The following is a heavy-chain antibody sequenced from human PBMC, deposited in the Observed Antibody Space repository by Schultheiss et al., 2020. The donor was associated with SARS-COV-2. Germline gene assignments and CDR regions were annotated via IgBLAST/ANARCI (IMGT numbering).Heavy chain of an antibody. J-gene: IGHJ3*02. CDR2: ISGSGGST. V-gene: IGHV3-21*01. Sequence: GGSLRLSCAASGFTFSSYGMHWVRQAPGKGLEWVSAISGSGGSTYYADSVKGRFTISRDNAKNSLYLQMNSLRAEDTAVYYCARVHLHYDFWSGDDAFDIWGQGTMVTVSS. CDR3: ARVHLHYDFWSGDDAFDI. CDR1: GFTFSSYG. D-gene: IGHD3-3*01.